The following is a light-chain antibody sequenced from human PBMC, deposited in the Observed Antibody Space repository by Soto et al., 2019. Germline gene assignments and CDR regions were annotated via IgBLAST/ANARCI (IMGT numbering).Light chain of an antibody. CDR2: SAY. J-gene: IGKJ1*01. CDR3: QQYAGSPRT. Sequence: EIVLTQSPGTLSLSPGERGTLSCRASQNLGTLYLAWFQQKSGQAPRLLIYSAYRRATGIPDRFTGSGSGTDFTLTIKRVEPEDFAVYFCQQYAGSPRTFGQGTKVDIK. V-gene: IGKV3-20*01. CDR1: QNLGTLY.